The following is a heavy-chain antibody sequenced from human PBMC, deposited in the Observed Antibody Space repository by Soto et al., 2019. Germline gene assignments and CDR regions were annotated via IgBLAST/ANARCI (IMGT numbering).Heavy chain of an antibody. CDR1: DGSVSSSSYS. CDR3: VRDHDILDSPPRSPHFYYAMDV. Sequence: SETLSLTCTVSDGSVSSSSYSWSWIRQPPGKGLEWIGHIHHSGSTKYTPSLESRVTISADTSKNQLSLRLKSVTAADTAVYYCVRDHDILDSPPRSPHFYYAMDVWGQGTKVTVSS. D-gene: IGHD3-9*01. V-gene: IGHV4-61*01. J-gene: IGHJ6*02. CDR2: IHHSGST.